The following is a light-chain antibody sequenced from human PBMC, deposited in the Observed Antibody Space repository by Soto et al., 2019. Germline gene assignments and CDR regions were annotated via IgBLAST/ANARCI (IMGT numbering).Light chain of an antibody. CDR3: SSYTSSSTYV. CDR2: DVG. CDR1: SSYGGGYNY. Sequence: SVLTQPASLSGAPGQANTISCTGTSSYGGGYNYVSWYQQHPGKAPKLMIYDVGYRPSGVSNRFTGSKSGNTASLTISGLQAEDEADYYCSSYTSSSTYVFGTGTKVTVL. J-gene: IGLJ1*01. V-gene: IGLV2-14*03.